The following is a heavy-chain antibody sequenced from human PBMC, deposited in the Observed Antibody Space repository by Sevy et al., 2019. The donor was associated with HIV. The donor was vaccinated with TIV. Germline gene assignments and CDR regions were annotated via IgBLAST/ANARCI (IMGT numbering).Heavy chain of an antibody. CDR1: GGSVSSGSYY. J-gene: IGHJ6*02. Sequence: SETLSLTCTVSGGSVSSGSYYWSWIRQPPGKGLEWIGYIFYSRSTNYNPSLKTRATISVDTSKNQFSLKLTSVTAADTAVYYCARAAPSYYYGVDVWGQGTTVTVSS. CDR2: IFYSRST. V-gene: IGHV4-61*01. CDR3: ARAAPSYYYGVDV.